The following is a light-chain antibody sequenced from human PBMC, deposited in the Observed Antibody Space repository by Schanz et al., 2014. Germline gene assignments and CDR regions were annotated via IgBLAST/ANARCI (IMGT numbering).Light chain of an antibody. Sequence: QSALTQPRSVSGSPGQSVTISCTGTNSDVGGYDYVSWYQQHPGKAPKLLIYYVNERPSGVPDRFSGSKSGNTASLTISGLQAEDDADYYCCSYAGSPYVFGTGTKLTVL. V-gene: IGLV2-11*01. J-gene: IGLJ1*01. CDR2: YVN. CDR3: CSYAGSPYV. CDR1: NSDVGGYDY.